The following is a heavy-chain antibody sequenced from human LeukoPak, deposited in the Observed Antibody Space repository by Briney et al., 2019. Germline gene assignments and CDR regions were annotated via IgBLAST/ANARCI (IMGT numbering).Heavy chain of an antibody. D-gene: IGHD4-17*01. CDR2: ISYDGSNK. V-gene: IGHV3-30-3*01. CDR1: GFTFSSYA. CDR3: ARDNDTVTTLDY. J-gene: IGHJ4*02. Sequence: GGSLRLSCAASGFTFSSYAMHWVRQAPGKGLEWVAVISYDGSNKYYADSVKGRFTISRDNSKNTLYLQMNSLRAEDTAVYYCARDNDTVTTLDYWGQGTLVTVSS.